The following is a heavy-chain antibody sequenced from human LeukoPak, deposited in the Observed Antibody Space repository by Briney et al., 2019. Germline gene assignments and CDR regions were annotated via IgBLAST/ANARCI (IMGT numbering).Heavy chain of an antibody. D-gene: IGHD6-19*01. Sequence: KASETLSLTCTVSGDSFGSYYWSWIRQAPGKRLEWIGYIYYSGRTNYNPSLEGRVTISVDTSKNQFYLNLTSVTAADTAMYFCARSYSSAWYGYLDFWGQGTQVTVSS. CDR3: ARSYSSAWYGYLDF. V-gene: IGHV4-59*01. J-gene: IGHJ4*02. CDR2: IYYSGRT. CDR1: GDSFGSYY.